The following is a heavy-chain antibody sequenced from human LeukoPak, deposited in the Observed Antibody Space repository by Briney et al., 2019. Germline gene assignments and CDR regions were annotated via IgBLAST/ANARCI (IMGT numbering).Heavy chain of an antibody. CDR3: ARHRWMEVYGSGSYYVDY. CDR1: SGSISSYY. J-gene: IGHJ4*02. CDR2: IYSSGST. V-gene: IGHV4-59*08. Sequence: PSETLSLTCTVSSGSISSYYWGWIRQPPGKGLEWIGYIYSSGSTKYNPSLKSRVTISVDTPNNQFFLKLSSVTAADTAVYYCARHRWMEVYGSGSYYVDYWGQGTLVTVSS. D-gene: IGHD3-10*01.